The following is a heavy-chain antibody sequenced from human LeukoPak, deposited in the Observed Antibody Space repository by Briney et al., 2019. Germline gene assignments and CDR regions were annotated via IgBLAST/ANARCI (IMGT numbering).Heavy chain of an antibody. V-gene: IGHV3-53*01. Sequence: GGSLRLSCAASGFTVSSNYMSWVRQAPGKGLEWVSVIYRGGSTYYADSVKGRFTISRDNSKNTLYLQINSLRTEDTAVYYCASPGDSRNAFDIWGQGTMVTVSS. CDR2: IYRGGST. CDR1: GFTVSSNY. J-gene: IGHJ3*02. CDR3: ASPGDSRNAFDI. D-gene: IGHD6-13*01.